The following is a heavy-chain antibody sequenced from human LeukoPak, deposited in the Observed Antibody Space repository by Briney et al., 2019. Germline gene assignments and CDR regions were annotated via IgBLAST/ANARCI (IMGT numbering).Heavy chain of an antibody. D-gene: IGHD6-25*01. V-gene: IGHV3-53*01. CDR3: ASYTQRLSSWFFDL. J-gene: IGHJ2*01. CDR2: IYEGGNS. Sequence: PGGSLRLSCAVSGFIVNNKYMTWVRQAPGKGLEWVSVIYEGGNSDYADSVKGRFSVSRDDSKNTVYLQMNSLRAEDTALYYCASYTQRLSSWFFDLWGRGTLVTVSS. CDR1: GFIVNNKY.